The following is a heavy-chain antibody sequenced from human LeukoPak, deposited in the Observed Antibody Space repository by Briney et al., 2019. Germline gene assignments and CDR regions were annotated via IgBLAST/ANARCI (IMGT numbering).Heavy chain of an antibody. CDR3: ARGYCSGGSCYKNWFDP. D-gene: IGHD2-15*01. J-gene: IGHJ5*02. Sequence: SETLSLTCTVSGGSISSYYWSWIRQPPGKGLEWIGYIYYSGSTNYNPSLKSRVTISVDTSKNQFSLKLSSVTAADTAVYYCARGYCSGGSCYKNWFDPWGQGTLDTVSS. CDR2: IYYSGST. V-gene: IGHV4-59*08. CDR1: GGSISSYY.